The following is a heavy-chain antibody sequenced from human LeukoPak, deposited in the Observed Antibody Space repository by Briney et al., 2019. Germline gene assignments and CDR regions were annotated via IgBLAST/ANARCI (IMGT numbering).Heavy chain of an antibody. J-gene: IGHJ4*02. CDR3: ASITMVRGVPGYSSGQHDY. Sequence: SETLSLTCTVSGGSISSGGYYWSWIRQPPGKGLEWIGYIYHSGSTYYNPSLKSRVTISVDRSKNQFSLKLSSVTAADTAVYYCASITMVRGVPGYSSGQHDYWGQGTLVTVSS. D-gene: IGHD3-10*01. CDR1: GGSISSGGYY. CDR2: IYHSGST. V-gene: IGHV4-30-2*01.